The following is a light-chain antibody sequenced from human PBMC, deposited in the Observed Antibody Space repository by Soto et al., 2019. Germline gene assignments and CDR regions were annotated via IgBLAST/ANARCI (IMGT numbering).Light chain of an antibody. CDR1: QSVNINY. Sequence: EIVLTQSPGTLSLSPGEGATLSCRASQSVNINYLDWYQQKPGQAPRLLIYGATSRATGIPDRFSGSGSGTDFTLTISRLEPEDFAVYYCHQYRAFGQGTKVDIK. V-gene: IGKV3-20*01. J-gene: IGKJ1*01. CDR2: GAT. CDR3: HQYRA.